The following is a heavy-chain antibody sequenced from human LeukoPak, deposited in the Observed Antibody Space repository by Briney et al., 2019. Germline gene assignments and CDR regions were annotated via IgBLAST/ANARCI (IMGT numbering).Heavy chain of an antibody. D-gene: IGHD6-25*01. CDR3: AKDRAGRLYYFDY. Sequence: GGSLRLSCAASGFTFSSYAMSWVRQAPGKGLEWVSGISGSGGSTYYADSVKGRFTISRDNFKNTLYLQMNSLRAEDTAVYYCAKDRAGRLYYFDYWGQGTLVTVSS. J-gene: IGHJ4*02. CDR1: GFTFSSYA. V-gene: IGHV3-23*01. CDR2: ISGSGGST.